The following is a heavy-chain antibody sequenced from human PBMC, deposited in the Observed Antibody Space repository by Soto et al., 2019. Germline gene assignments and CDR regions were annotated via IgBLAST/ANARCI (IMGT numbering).Heavy chain of an antibody. CDR1: GGSISSGDYY. V-gene: IGHV4-30-4*01. Sequence: QVQLQESGPGLVKPSQTLSLTCTVSGGSISSGDYYWSWIRQPPGKGLEWIGYIYYSGSTYYDPSLKSRVTISVDTSKNQFSLKLGSVTAADPAVYSCARAQGSGFLVSWGQGTLVTVSS. J-gene: IGHJ4*02. CDR2: IYYSGST. D-gene: IGHD3-10*01. CDR3: ARAQGSGFLVS.